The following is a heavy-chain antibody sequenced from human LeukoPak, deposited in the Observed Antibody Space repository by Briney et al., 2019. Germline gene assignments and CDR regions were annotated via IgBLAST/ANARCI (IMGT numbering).Heavy chain of an antibody. V-gene: IGHV1-3*01. J-gene: IGHJ4*02. D-gene: IGHD1-26*01. CDR3: ARDSGSGNNDY. CDR1: GYTFTSYA. Sequence: ASVKVSCKASGYTFTSYAIHWVRQAPGQRLEWMGWISAGNGNTKYSQNFQGRVTFISNTSATTAFMELSSLRSEDAAVYYCARDSGSGNNDYWGQGTLDTVSS. CDR2: ISAGNGNT.